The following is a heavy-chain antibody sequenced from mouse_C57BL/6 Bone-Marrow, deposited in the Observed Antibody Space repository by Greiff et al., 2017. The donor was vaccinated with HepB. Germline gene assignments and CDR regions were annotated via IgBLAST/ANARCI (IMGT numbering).Heavy chain of an antibody. CDR2: ISYDGSN. Sequence: EVKLQESGPGLVKPSQSLSLTCSVTGYSITSGYYWNWIRQFPGNKLEWMGYISYDGSNNYNPSLKNRISITRDTSKNQFFLKLNSVTTEDTATYYCARVAASTVVDYYFDYWGQGTTLTVSS. J-gene: IGHJ2*01. D-gene: IGHD1-1*01. CDR3: ARVAASTVVDYYFDY. V-gene: IGHV3-6*01. CDR1: GYSITSGYY.